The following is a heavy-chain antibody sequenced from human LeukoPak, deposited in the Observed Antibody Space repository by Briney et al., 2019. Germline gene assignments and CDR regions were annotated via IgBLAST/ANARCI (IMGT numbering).Heavy chain of an antibody. V-gene: IGHV3-66*01. J-gene: IGHJ4*02. CDR2: IYSGGST. Sequence: GGSLRLSCAASGFTVSSNYMNWVRQAPGKGLEWFSLIYSGGSTHYADSGKGRFTISRDNSKNTLYLQMNSLRAEDTAVYYCARGGDSSYYGDYWGQGTLVTVSS. D-gene: IGHD3-22*01. CDR3: ARGGDSSYYGDY. CDR1: GFTVSSNY.